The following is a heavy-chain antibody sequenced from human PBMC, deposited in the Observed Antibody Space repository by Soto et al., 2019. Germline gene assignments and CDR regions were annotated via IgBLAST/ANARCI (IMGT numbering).Heavy chain of an antibody. CDR1: GYSFTSYW. V-gene: IGHV5-10-1*01. Sequence: PGESLKISCKGSGYSFTSYWISWVRQMPGKGLEWMGRIDPSDSYTNYSPSFQGHVTISADRSISTAYLQWSSLKASDTAMYYCARRGGSSWRGGYWFDPWGQVTLVTVSS. CDR3: ARRGGSSWRGGYWFDP. D-gene: IGHD6-13*01. J-gene: IGHJ5*02. CDR2: IDPSDSYT.